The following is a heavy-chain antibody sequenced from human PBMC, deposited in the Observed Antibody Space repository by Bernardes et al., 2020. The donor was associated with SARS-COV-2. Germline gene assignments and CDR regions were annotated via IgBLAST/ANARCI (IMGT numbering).Heavy chain of an antibody. Sequence: GESLKISCKVSGYTFTNYWIGWVRQMPGKGLEWMGIIYPDDSDTRYSPSFQGQVTISADKSINTAYLQWSSLKASDTAMYYCARHVAPTGPAAGPLDSWGQGTLVTVSS. V-gene: IGHV5-51*01. CDR2: IYPDDSDT. CDR1: GYTFTNYW. J-gene: IGHJ4*02. D-gene: IGHD6-13*01. CDR3: ARHVAPTGPAAGPLDS.